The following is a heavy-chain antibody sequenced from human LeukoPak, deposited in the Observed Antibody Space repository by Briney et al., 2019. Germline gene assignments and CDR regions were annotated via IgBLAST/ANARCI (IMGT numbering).Heavy chain of an antibody. CDR2: INSDGIST. CDR3: ARSTDGSAHFDY. CDR1: QFKFYTYG. D-gene: IGHD1-1*01. Sequence: GGTLRLSCSASQFKFYTYGMHWVRQTPGKGLEYVSGINSDGISTYYANSVKGRFTISRDNAKNTLYLQMGSLKTEDMAVYYCARSTDGSAHFDYWGQGTLVTV. J-gene: IGHJ4*02. V-gene: IGHV3-64*01.